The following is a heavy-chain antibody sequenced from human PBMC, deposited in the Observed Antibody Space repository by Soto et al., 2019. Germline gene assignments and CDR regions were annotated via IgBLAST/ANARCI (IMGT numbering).Heavy chain of an antibody. D-gene: IGHD3-10*01. J-gene: IGHJ4*02. CDR3: VKGGWLDY. V-gene: IGHV3-23*01. CDR2: ISETGDSL. CDR1: QFTFSSFA. Sequence: DVKLLESGGGLVQPGGSLRLSCAASQFTFSSFAMTWVRQAPGKGLEWVSFISETGDSLSYAESVKGRFTISRDNSKNTLDLQMSSLRPEDTAVYYCVKGGWLDYWGQGTLVTVSS.